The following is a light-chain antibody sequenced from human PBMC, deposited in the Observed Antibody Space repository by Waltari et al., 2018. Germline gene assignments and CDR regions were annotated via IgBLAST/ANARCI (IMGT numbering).Light chain of an antibody. J-gene: IGLJ1*01. CDR1: SNDIGNYDL. V-gene: IGLV2-23*01. CDR2: GAT. CDR3: FSFVAANSFV. Sequence: QSALTQPASVSGSPGQSITLSCTGTSNDIGNYDLVSWYQQRPGEAPKLLMYGATKRPSGVSNRFSGSKSGKTASLTISGLQTEEEADYYCFSFVAANSFVFGPGTKVTVL.